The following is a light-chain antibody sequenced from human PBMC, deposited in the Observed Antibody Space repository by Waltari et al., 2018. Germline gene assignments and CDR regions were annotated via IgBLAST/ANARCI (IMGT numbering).Light chain of an antibody. Sequence: ELVVTQSPATLSLSPGERVTLSCRASQIVTNNFAWFQQRPGQAPRLLIYNASTRATDIPARFSGSGSGTEFTLTINSLQSEDLAIYYCQVRTSWLWTFGQGTKV. J-gene: IGKJ1*01. V-gene: IGKV3-15*01. CDR2: NAS. CDR1: QIVTNN. CDR3: QVRTSWLWT.